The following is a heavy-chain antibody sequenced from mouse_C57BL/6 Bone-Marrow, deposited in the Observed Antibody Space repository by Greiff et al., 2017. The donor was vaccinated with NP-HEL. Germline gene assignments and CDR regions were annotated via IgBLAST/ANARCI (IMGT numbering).Heavy chain of an antibody. Sequence: QVQLQQSGPELVKPGASVKISCKASGYAFSSSWMNWVKQRPGKGLEWIGRIYPGDGDTNYNGKFKGKATLTADKSSSTAYMQLSSLTSEDSAVYFCARLTGSWFAYWGQGTLVTVSA. CDR2: IYPGDGDT. D-gene: IGHD4-1*01. V-gene: IGHV1-82*01. CDR1: GYAFSSSW. J-gene: IGHJ3*01. CDR3: ARLTGSWFAY.